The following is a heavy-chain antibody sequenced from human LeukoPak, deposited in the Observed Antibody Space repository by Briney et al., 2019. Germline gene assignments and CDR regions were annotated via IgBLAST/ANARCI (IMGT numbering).Heavy chain of an antibody. CDR3: ARDHVRSPDRPDYYYYYGMDV. J-gene: IGHJ6*02. CDR1: GGTFSSYA. D-gene: IGHD1-14*01. V-gene: IGHV1-69*05. Sequence: SVKVSCKASGGTFSSYAISWVRQAPGQGLEWMGGIIPIFATANYAQKFQGRVTMTTDTSTSTAYMELRSLRSDDTAVYYCARDHVRSPDRPDYYYYYGMDVWGQGTTVTVSS. CDR2: IIPIFATA.